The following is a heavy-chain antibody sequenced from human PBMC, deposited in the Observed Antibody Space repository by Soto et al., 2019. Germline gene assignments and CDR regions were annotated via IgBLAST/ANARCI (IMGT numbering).Heavy chain of an antibody. D-gene: IGHD3-16*01. V-gene: IGHV3-33*01. Sequence: SLRLSCAASGFTFSGFGMHWVRQAPGKGLEWVAIIWYDGSDKYYADSVKGRFTISRDNSKNTLYPQMNSLRAEDTAVYHCAFGNLSYYFDYWGQGTPVTVSS. CDR3: AFGNLSYYFDY. CDR2: IWYDGSDK. CDR1: GFTFSGFG. J-gene: IGHJ4*02.